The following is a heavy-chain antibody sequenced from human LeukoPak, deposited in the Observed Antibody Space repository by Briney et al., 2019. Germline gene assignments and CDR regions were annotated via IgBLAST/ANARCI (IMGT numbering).Heavy chain of an antibody. CDR3: ARPPGIAAAWFDP. J-gene: IGHJ5*02. D-gene: IGHD6-13*01. CDR1: GGSISSSSYN. V-gene: IGHV4-39*01. CDR2: IDNIGGT. Sequence: PSETLSLTCTVSGGSISSSSYNWAWIRQPPGTGLEWIGNIDNIGGTYYNPSLQSRVTISVDKSKYQFSLKLNSVTAADTAMYYCARPPGIAAAWFDPWGQGTLVTVSS.